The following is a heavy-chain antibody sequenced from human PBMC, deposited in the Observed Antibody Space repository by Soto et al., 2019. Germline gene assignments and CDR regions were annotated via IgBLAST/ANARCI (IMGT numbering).Heavy chain of an antibody. D-gene: IGHD3-10*01. CDR3: ARDGYYDGSGTYSHYYGMDV. CDR1: GFTFSTYS. Sequence: GGSLRLSCAASGFTFSTYSMNWVRQAPGKGLEWVSSISSSSTYIYYADSVKGRLTISRDNAKNSLYLQMNSLRAEDTAVYYCARDGYYDGSGTYSHYYGMDVWGQGSTVT. J-gene: IGHJ6*02. V-gene: IGHV3-21*01. CDR2: ISSSSTYI.